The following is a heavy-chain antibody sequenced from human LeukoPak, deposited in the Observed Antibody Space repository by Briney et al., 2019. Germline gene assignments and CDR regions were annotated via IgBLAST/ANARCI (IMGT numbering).Heavy chain of an antibody. D-gene: IGHD1-26*01. CDR3: AKEYSGSFSPFPSYFDY. V-gene: IGHV3-23*01. Sequence: PGGSLRLSCAASGFTFSSYAMSWVRQAPGKGLEWVSAISGSGGKTYYADFVKGRFTISRDNSKNTLYLQMNSLRAEDTAVYYCAKEYSGSFSPFPSYFDYWGQGTLVTVSS. J-gene: IGHJ4*02. CDR1: GFTFSSYA. CDR2: ISGSGGKT.